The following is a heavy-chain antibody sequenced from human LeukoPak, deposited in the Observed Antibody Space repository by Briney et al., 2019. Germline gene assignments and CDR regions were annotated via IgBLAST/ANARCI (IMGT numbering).Heavy chain of an antibody. J-gene: IGHJ4*02. V-gene: IGHV3-23*01. CDR3: AKAPVTTCSGAYCYPFDY. CDR1: GFTLSSYA. CDR2: TSSSDAGT. Sequence: PGGSLRLSCAAPGFTLSSYAMSWVRQAPGKGLEWVSATSSSDAGTYYAESVRGRFTISRDNSKNTLFLQMNSLRAEDAAVYYCAKAPVTTCSGAYCYPFDYWSQGTLVTVSS. D-gene: IGHD2-15*01.